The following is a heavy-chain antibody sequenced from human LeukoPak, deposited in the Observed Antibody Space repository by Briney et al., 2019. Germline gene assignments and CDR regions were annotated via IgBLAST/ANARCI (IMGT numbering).Heavy chain of an antibody. V-gene: IGHV1-8*03. CDR1: GYTFTNYD. D-gene: IGHD2-8*01. J-gene: IGHJ5*02. CDR3: ARAPRNIVLMVYAIYNWFDP. Sequence: ASVKVSCKASGYTFTNYDINWVRQATGQGLEWMGWMNPNSGDTGYAQKFQGRVTITRNTTISTAYMELSSLRSGDTAVYYCARAPRNIVLMVYAIYNWFDPWGQGTLVTVSS. CDR2: MNPNSGDT.